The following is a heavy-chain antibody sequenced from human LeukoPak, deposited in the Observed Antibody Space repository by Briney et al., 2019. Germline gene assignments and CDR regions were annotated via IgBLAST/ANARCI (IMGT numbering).Heavy chain of an antibody. CDR3: ARGGDSRWSAFFQL. J-gene: IGHJ1*01. D-gene: IGHD6-13*01. V-gene: IGHV3-30*03. CDR1: GFTFNSYG. Sequence: GGSLRLSCAASGFTFNSYGMHWVRQAPGKGLEWVAIISYDGSNKDYAESVKGRFTISRDNAKNSLYLQMNSLRAEDTALYYCARGGDSRWSAFFQLWGQGTLVTVSS. CDR2: ISYDGSNK.